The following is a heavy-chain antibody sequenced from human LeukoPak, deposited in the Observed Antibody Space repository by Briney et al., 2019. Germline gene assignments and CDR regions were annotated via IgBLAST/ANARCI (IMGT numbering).Heavy chain of an antibody. D-gene: IGHD3-22*01. CDR2: IMPIFGTA. CDR1: GGTFSSYA. Sequence: SVKVSCKASGGTFSSYAISWVRQSPGQGLEWMGGIMPIFGTANYAQKFQGRVTITADKSTSTAYMELSSLRSEDTAVYYCSRVLGYYYDSSAAFDIWGQGKMVPVS. V-gene: IGHV1-69*06. J-gene: IGHJ3*02. CDR3: SRVLGYYYDSSAAFDI.